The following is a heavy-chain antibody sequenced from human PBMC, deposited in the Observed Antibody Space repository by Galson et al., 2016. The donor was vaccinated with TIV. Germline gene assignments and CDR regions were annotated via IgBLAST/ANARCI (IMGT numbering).Heavy chain of an antibody. CDR1: GTFSSYA. CDR3: ARGSSSAWYLGFYFDS. D-gene: IGHD6-19*01. CDR2: IIPIFGTP. V-gene: IGHV1-69*15. Sequence: GTFSSYAISWVRQAPGQGLEWMGRIIPIFGTPNYAQKFQGRVTITADESTNTAYMALSTLRSDDTAVYYCARGSSSAWYLGFYFDSWGQGTLVTVSS. J-gene: IGHJ4*02.